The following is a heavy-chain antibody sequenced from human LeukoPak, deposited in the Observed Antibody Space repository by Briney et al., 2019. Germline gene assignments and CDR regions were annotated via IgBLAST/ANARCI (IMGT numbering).Heavy chain of an antibody. D-gene: IGHD5-12*01. CDR3: ASPDSGYDSSVADY. J-gene: IGHJ4*02. CDR1: GFTFSNYA. Sequence: GGSLRLSCAASGFTFSNYAMHWVRQAPGKGLEWVAVVSYDGRNKYYADSVKGRFTISRDNSENTVYLQMKSLRPEDTAVYYCASPDSGYDSSVADYWGQGTLVTVTS. V-gene: IGHV3-30*04. CDR2: VSYDGRNK.